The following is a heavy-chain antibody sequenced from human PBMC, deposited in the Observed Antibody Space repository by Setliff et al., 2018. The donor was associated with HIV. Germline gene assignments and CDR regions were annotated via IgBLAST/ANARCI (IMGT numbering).Heavy chain of an antibody. CDR3: ARDDNYNFQNGYRAGAFDL. CDR1: GGTFSSYA. CDR2: IIPMFGTR. D-gene: IGHD3-3*01. V-gene: IGHV1-69*06. J-gene: IGHJ3*01. Sequence: SVKVSCKASGGTFSSYAINWVRQAPGQGLEWMGGIIPMFGTRNYAQNFRGRVTMTFDTSTSTAYMELRSLRSDDTAMYYCARDDNYNFQNGYRAGAFDLWGQGTMVTVSS.